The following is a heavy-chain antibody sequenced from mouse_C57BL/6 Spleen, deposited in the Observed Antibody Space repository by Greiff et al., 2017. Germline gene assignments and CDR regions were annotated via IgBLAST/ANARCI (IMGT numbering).Heavy chain of an antibody. CDR1: GFTFSDYG. D-gene: IGHD2-2*01. J-gene: IGHJ4*01. CDR2: ISNLAYSI. CDR3: ARRRVTTFAMDY. V-gene: IGHV5-15*01. Sequence: EVMLVESGGGLVQPGGSLKLSCAASGFTFSDYGMAWVRQAPRKGPEWVAFISNLAYSIYYADTVTGRFTISRENAKNTLYLEMSSLRSEDTAMYYCARRRVTTFAMDYWGQGTSVTVSS.